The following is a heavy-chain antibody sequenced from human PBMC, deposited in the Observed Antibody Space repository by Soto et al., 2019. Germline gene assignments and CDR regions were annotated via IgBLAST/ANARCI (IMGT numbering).Heavy chain of an antibody. J-gene: IGHJ4*02. V-gene: IGHV6-1*01. CDR3: ARENRYSGSYYSANQFGY. Sequence: SQTLSLTCAISGDSVSSNSAAWNWIRQSPSRGLEWLGRTYYRSKWYNDYAVSVKSRITINPDTSKNQFSQQLNSVTPEDTAVYYCARENRYSGSYYSANQFGYWGQGTLVTVS. D-gene: IGHD1-26*01. CDR1: GDSVSSNSAA. CDR2: TYYRSKWYN.